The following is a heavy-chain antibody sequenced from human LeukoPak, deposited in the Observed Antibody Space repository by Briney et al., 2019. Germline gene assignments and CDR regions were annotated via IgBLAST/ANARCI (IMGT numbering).Heavy chain of an antibody. J-gene: IGHJ6*03. CDR3: AKGDDMDV. CDR1: GFTFDDYA. Sequence: GGSLRLSCAASGFTFDDYAMHWVRQAPGKGLEWVSGISWNSGSIGYADSVKGRFTISRDNAKNSLYLQMNSLRAEDMALYYCAKGDDMDVWGKGTTVTVSS. CDR2: ISWNSGSI. V-gene: IGHV3-9*03.